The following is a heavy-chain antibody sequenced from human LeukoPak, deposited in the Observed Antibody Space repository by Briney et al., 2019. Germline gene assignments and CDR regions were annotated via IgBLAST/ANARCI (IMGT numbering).Heavy chain of an antibody. J-gene: IGHJ5*02. D-gene: IGHD5-12*01. V-gene: IGHV3-48*03. Sequence: GGSLRLSCVVSGLTFSKYEMNWVRQAPGKGLEWVSYIHRGGTYIFYADSVKGRFTISRDDAKNSLYLQMNSLRDEDTAVYYCSTTISGFDYENWFDPWGQGTLVTVSS. CDR2: IHRGGTYI. CDR3: STTISGFDYENWFDP. CDR1: GLTFSKYE.